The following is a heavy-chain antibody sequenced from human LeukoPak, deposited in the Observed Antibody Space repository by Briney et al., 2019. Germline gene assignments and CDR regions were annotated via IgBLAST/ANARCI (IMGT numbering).Heavy chain of an antibody. Sequence: SETLSLTCTVSGYSISSGYYWGWIRQPPGKGLEWIGSIYHSGSTYYNPSLKSRVTKSVDTSKNQFSLKLSSVTAADTAVYYCARELLELYYDSSGFTWGQGTLVTVSS. CDR1: GYSISSGYY. J-gene: IGHJ5*02. D-gene: IGHD3-22*01. CDR2: IYHSGST. CDR3: ARELLELYYDSSGFT. V-gene: IGHV4-38-2*02.